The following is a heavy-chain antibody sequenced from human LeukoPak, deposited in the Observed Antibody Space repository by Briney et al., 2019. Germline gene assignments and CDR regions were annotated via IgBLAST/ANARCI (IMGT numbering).Heavy chain of an antibody. CDR2: IIPIFGTA. J-gene: IGHJ3*02. CDR3: ARVSIQLRRNDAFDI. D-gene: IGHD5-18*01. Sequence: ASVKVSCKASGGTFSSYAISWVRQAPGQGLEWMGGIIPIFGTADYAQKFQGRVTITADESTSTAYMELSSLRSEDTAVYYCARVSIQLRRNDAFDIWGQGTMVTVSS. CDR1: GGTFSSYA. V-gene: IGHV1-69*13.